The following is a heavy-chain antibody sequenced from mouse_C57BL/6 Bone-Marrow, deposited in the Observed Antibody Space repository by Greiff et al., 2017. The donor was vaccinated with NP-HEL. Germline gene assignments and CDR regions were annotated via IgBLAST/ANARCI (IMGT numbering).Heavy chain of an antibody. J-gene: IGHJ3*01. CDR1: GYTFTDYY. Sequence: EVKLQQSGPELVKPGASVKISCKASGYTFTDYYMNWVKQSHGKSLEWIGDINPNNGGTSYNQKFKGKATLTVDKSSSTAYMELRSLTSEDSAVYYCARSYGNSYWGQGTLVTVSA. CDR2: INPNNGGT. V-gene: IGHV1-26*01. D-gene: IGHD2-1*01. CDR3: ARSYGNSY.